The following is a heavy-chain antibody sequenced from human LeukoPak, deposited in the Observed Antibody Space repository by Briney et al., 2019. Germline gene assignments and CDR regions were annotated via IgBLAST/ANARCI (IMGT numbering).Heavy chain of an antibody. Sequence: GGSLRLSCAASGFTVSNYYMSWVRQAPRKGLEWVSVIYGGGITYYADSVKGRFTISRDNPKNTLYLQMNSLRAEDAAGYYCAREDILTGFDYWGQGNLVTVSS. CDR3: AREDILTGFDY. J-gene: IGHJ4*02. V-gene: IGHV3-53*01. CDR2: IYGGGIT. CDR1: GFTVSNYY. D-gene: IGHD3-9*01.